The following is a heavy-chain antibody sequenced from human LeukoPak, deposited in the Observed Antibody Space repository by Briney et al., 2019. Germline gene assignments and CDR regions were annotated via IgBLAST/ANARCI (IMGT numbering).Heavy chain of an antibody. J-gene: IGHJ1*01. CDR1: GYNFPNYW. Sequence: GESLKISCKASGYNFPNYWIGWVRQMPGKGLEWMGIVFPGDSDIRYGPSFQGQVTISADKSISTAYLQWSSLKASDTAMYYCARQVMRGISHFQDWGQGTLVTVSS. D-gene: IGHD1-1*01. V-gene: IGHV5-51*01. CDR3: ARQVMRGISHFQD. CDR2: VFPGDSDI.